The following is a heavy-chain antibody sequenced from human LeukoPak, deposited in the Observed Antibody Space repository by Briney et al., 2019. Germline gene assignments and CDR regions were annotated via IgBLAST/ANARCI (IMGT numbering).Heavy chain of an antibody. V-gene: IGHV3-7*04. CDR2: MKEDGSEK. CDR1: GFTFSSYW. CDR3: ARSSAAGFDI. Sequence: SGGSLRLSCAASGFTFSSYWMNWVRQAPGKGLEWVANMKEDGSEKYYVDSVKGRFTISRDNAKNSLYLEMNSLRAEDTAVYYCARSSAAGFDIWGQGTMVTVSS. D-gene: IGHD6-25*01. J-gene: IGHJ3*02.